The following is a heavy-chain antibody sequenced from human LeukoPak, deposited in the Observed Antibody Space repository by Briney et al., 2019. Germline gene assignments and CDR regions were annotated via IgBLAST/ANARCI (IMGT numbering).Heavy chain of an antibody. CDR3: ARDLTSPPGYYYYYMDV. Sequence: SETLSLTCTVSGGSISSYHWSWIRQPAGKGLEWIGRIYTSGSTNYNPSLKSRVTMSVDTSKNQFSLKLSSVTAADTAVYYCARDLTSPPGYYYYYMDVWGKGTTVTVSS. J-gene: IGHJ6*03. CDR2: IYTSGST. CDR1: GGSISSYH. V-gene: IGHV4-4*07. D-gene: IGHD4/OR15-4a*01.